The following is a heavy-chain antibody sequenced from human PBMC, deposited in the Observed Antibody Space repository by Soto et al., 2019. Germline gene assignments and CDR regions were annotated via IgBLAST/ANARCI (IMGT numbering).Heavy chain of an antibody. CDR2: ARNKATSYTT. Sequence: EVQLVESGGGLVQPGGSLRLSCAASGFTFSDHHMDWVRQAPGKGLEWVGRARNKATSYTTAYAASVKGRFTISREDSKISLSLQMNSLKSEDPALYCCARLMRPSFYLWGQGTLVTVSS. D-gene: IGHD2-8*01. V-gene: IGHV3-72*01. CDR1: GFTFSDHH. CDR3: ARLMRPSFYL. J-gene: IGHJ4*02.